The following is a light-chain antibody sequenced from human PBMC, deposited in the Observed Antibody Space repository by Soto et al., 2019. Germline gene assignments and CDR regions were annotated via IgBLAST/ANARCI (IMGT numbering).Light chain of an antibody. Sequence: EIVLTQSPATLSLSPGERATLSCRASQSVSSYLAWYQQKPGQAPRLPIYDASNRATGIPARFSGSGSGTDFTLTISSLEPEDFAVYYCQQRSNWPPVSLTFGGGTKVEIK. CDR3: QQRSNWPPVSLT. J-gene: IGKJ4*01. CDR1: QSVSSY. CDR2: DAS. V-gene: IGKV3-11*01.